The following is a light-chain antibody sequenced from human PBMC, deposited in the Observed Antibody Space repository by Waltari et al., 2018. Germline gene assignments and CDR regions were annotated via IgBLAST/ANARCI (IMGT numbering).Light chain of an antibody. CDR1: QSISSY. CDR3: QQYGSSPLT. V-gene: IGKV1-39*01. CDR2: AAS. Sequence: DIQMTQSPSSLSASVGDRVTIPCRASQSISSYLNWYQQKPGKAPKLLIYAASSLQSGVPSRFSGSGSGTDFTLTISSLQPEDFAVYYCQQYGSSPLTFGGGTKVDIK. J-gene: IGKJ4*01.